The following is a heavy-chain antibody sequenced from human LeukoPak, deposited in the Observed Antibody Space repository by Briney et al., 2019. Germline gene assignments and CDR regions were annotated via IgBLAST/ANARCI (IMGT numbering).Heavy chain of an antibody. V-gene: IGHV3-15*01. D-gene: IGHD3-22*01. J-gene: IGHJ4*02. CDR2: IKSKTDGGTT. CDR3: TTGGGLITTPAY. CDR1: GFTFTNAW. Sequence: GGSLRLSCAASGFTFTNAWMTWVRQAPGKGLEWLARIKSKTDGGTTDYAAPVKGRFTISRDDSKNTLYLEMNSLKTEDTAVYYCTTGGGLITTPAYWGQGTLVTVSS.